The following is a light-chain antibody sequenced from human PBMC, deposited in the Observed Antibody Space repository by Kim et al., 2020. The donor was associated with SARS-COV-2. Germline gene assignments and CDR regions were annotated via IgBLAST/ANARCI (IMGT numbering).Light chain of an antibody. CDR3: QSYDSSLSGVV. CDR1: SSNIGAGYD. J-gene: IGLJ2*01. V-gene: IGLV1-40*01. Sequence: QRATISCTGGSSNIGAGYDVHWYQQLPGTAPKLLIYGNSNRPAGVPDRFSGSKSGTSASLAITGLQAEDEADYYCQSYDSSLSGVVFGGGTQLTVL. CDR2: GNS.